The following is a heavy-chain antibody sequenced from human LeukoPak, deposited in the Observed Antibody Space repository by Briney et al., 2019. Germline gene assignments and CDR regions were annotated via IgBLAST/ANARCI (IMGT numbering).Heavy chain of an antibody. D-gene: IGHD7-27*01. CDR2: VYYSGST. Sequence: SETLSLTCTVSGGSISSSSYYWSWIRQPPGKGLEWIGNVYYSGSTYYNPSLKSRVTVSVDTSKNQFSLKLNSMTAADTAVYYCARSVPGDQISLDYWGQGTLVTVSS. CDR3: ARSVPGDQISLDY. V-gene: IGHV4-39*01. J-gene: IGHJ4*02. CDR1: GGSISSSSYY.